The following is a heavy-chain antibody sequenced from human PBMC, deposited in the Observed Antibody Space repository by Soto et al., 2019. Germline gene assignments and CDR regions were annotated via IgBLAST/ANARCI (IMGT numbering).Heavy chain of an antibody. CDR1: GYTFNTYG. CDR2: ISAHTGNT. Sequence: QIQLVQSGAEVKKPGASVKVSCKASGYTFNTYGISWVRQAPGQGLEWMGWISAHTGNTNYVQKFHGRITMTTDTSTRTAYMELRGLRSDDTAMYYCARLMAGPSDFWGQGTLVTVSS. J-gene: IGHJ4*02. CDR3: ARLMAGPSDF. V-gene: IGHV1-18*04.